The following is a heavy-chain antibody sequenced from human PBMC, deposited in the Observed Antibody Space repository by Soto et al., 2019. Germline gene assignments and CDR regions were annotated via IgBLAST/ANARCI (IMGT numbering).Heavy chain of an antibody. V-gene: IGHV4-30-2*01. Sequence: QLHLQESASGLVKPSQTLSLTCAVSGGCISSGGYSWNWIRQPPGKGLEWIGYIYHSGSTYYNPSLKSRVTISVDRSKNQFSLKLSSVTAADSAVYYCAGVRGPYCGGECYPPTPNWFDPWGQGTLVTVSS. CDR3: AGVRGPYCGGECYPPTPNWFDP. J-gene: IGHJ5*02. CDR1: GGCISSGGYS. D-gene: IGHD2-21*01. CDR2: IYHSGST.